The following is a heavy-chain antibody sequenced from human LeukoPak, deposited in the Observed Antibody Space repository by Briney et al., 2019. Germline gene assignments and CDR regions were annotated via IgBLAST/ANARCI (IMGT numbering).Heavy chain of an antibody. CDR3: ARDLGSSPTKNYYMDV. D-gene: IGHD2-2*01. V-gene: IGHV1-18*01. CDR1: GYTFTSYG. Sequence: ASGKVSCKASGYTFTSYGISWVRQAPGQGLEWMGWISAYNGNTNYAQKLQGRVTMTTDTSTSTAYMELRSLRSDDTAVYYCARDLGSSPTKNYYMDVWGKGTTVTVSS. J-gene: IGHJ6*03. CDR2: ISAYNGNT.